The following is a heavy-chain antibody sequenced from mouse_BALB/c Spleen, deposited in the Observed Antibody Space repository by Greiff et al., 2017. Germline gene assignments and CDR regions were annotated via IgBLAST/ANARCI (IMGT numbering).Heavy chain of an antibody. Sequence: VQLKQSGPELVKPGASVKVSCKASGYAFTSYNMYWVKQSHGKSLEWIGYIDPYNGGTSYNQKFKGKATLTVDKSSSTAYMHLNSLTSEDSAVYYCARWGVPYAMDYWGQGTSVTVSS. V-gene: IGHV1S135*01. CDR1: GYAFTSYN. CDR3: ARWGVPYAMDY. D-gene: IGHD2-14*01. J-gene: IGHJ4*01. CDR2: IDPYNGGT.